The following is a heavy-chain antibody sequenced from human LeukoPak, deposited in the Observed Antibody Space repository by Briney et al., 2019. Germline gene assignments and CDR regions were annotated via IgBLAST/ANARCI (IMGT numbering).Heavy chain of an antibody. Sequence: PGGSLRLSCAASGFTFSSYGMHWLRQAPGKGLEWVAFIRYDGSNKYYADSVKGRFTISRDNSKNTLYLQMNSRRAEDTAVYYCAKVLLGTVVVAAAIGDAFDIWGQGTMVTVSS. CDR3: AKVLLGTVVVAAAIGDAFDI. CDR1: GFTFSSYG. J-gene: IGHJ3*02. V-gene: IGHV3-30*02. D-gene: IGHD2-2*01. CDR2: IRYDGSNK.